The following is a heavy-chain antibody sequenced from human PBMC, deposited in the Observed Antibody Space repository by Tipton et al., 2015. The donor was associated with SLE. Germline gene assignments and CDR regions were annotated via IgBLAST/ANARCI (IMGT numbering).Heavy chain of an antibody. J-gene: IGHJ3*02. Sequence: TLSLTCTVSGVSISSDSYYWNWIRQPAGKGLEWIGRVYTSGSPYYNPSLQSRVVMSMDKSKNQFSLKLTAVTAADTAVYYCARGRLLGIRNAFDIWGQGTMVTVSS. D-gene: IGHD7-27*01. V-gene: IGHV4-61*02. CDR1: GVSISSDSYY. CDR3: ARGRLLGIRNAFDI. CDR2: VYTSGSP.